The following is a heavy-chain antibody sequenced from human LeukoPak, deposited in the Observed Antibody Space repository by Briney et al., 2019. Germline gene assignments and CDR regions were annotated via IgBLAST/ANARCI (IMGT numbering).Heavy chain of an antibody. CDR2: IWYDGSNK. CDR1: GFTFSSYG. J-gene: IGHJ4*02. Sequence: GGSLGLSCAASGFTFSSYGMHWVRQAPGKGLEWVAVIWYDGSNKYYADSVKGRFTISRDNSKNTLYLQMNSLRAEDTAVYYCARDSSGWGYFDYWGQGTLVTVSS. V-gene: IGHV3-33*01. D-gene: IGHD6-19*01. CDR3: ARDSSGWGYFDY.